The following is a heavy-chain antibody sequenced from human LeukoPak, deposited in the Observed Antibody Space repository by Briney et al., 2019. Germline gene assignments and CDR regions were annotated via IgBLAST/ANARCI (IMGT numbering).Heavy chain of an antibody. Sequence: ASVKVSCKASGYTFISHYMHWVRQAPGQGLEWMGIINTSGGSTSNAQKFQGRVSMTRDTSTSTVYMELSSLRSEDTAMYYCARASPNVRDFDYWGQGTLVTVSS. V-gene: IGHV1-46*01. CDR3: ARASPNVRDFDY. J-gene: IGHJ4*02. CDR1: GYTFISHY. CDR2: INTSGGST.